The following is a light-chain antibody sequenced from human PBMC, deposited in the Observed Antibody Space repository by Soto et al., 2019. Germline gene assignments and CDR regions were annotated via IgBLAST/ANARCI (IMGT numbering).Light chain of an antibody. J-gene: IGKJ5*01. Sequence: DIQVSLSLSTVSSTEGDRVTINSLASQSISSWLAWYQQKPGKAPKLLIYTASVLQSGVPSRLTGRGHGTEFTLTISDLQPEDFATYYCQNYNTAPLTFGPGTRLEI. CDR1: QSISSW. CDR3: QNYNTAPLT. V-gene: IGKV1-5*03. CDR2: TAS.